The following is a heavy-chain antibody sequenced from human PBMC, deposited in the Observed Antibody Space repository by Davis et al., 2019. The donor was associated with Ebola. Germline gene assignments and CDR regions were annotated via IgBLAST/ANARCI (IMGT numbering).Heavy chain of an antibody. J-gene: IGHJ6*03. D-gene: IGHD5-18*01. CDR1: GESFSAYY. CDR2: IHQSGST. Sequence: PGGSLRLSCAVYGESFSAYYWNWIRQSPGKGLEWIGEIHQSGSTNYNPSLKSRVTMSMDSSKNQFSRKLNSLTAADTAVYYCARGAPLQLWRYSYYYMDVWGIGATVTVSS. CDR3: ARGAPLQLWRYSYYYMDV. V-gene: IGHV4-34*01.